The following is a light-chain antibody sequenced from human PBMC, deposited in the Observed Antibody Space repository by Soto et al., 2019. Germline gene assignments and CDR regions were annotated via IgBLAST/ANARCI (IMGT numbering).Light chain of an antibody. CDR1: KNDIGVYDF. J-gene: IGLJ2*01. CDR2: EVV. CDR3: SSYTSSRTAV. V-gene: IGLV2-8*01. Sequence: QSALTQPPSASGSPGQSVTISCTGTKNDIGVYDFVSWYQHHPGKAPRLIIYEVVQRPSGVPDRFSGSKSGNTASLTISGLQAEDEADYYCSSYTSSRTAVFGGGTKVTVL.